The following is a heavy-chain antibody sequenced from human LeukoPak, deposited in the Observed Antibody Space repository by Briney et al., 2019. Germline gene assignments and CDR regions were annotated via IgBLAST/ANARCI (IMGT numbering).Heavy chain of an antibody. Sequence: GPSVKVSCKASGYTFIGYHIHWERQAPGQGLGWIGRIHPNSGGTNYAQKFHGRVTMTRDTSITTAYMELSGLRADDTAVYFCARVIAVAGYGVDYWGQGTVATVSS. J-gene: IGHJ4*02. V-gene: IGHV1-2*06. D-gene: IGHD6-19*01. CDR2: IHPNSGGT. CDR1: GYTFIGYH. CDR3: ARVIAVAGYGVDY.